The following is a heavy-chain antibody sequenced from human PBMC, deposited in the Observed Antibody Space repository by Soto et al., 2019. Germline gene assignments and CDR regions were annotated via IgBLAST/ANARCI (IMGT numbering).Heavy chain of an antibody. D-gene: IGHD3-10*01. CDR3: ARVVNYYGSGSYLRGSYYGMDV. V-gene: IGHV1-18*01. J-gene: IGHJ6*02. CDR2: ISAYNGNT. CDR1: GYTFTSYG. Sequence: ASVKVSCKASGYTFTSYGISWVRQAPGQGLERMGWISAYNGNTNYAQKLQGRVTMTTDTSTSTAYMELRSLRSDDTAVYYCARVVNYYGSGSYLRGSYYGMDVWGQGTTVTVSS.